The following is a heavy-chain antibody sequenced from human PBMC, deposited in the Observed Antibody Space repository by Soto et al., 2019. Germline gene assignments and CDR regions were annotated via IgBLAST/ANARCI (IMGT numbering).Heavy chain of an antibody. Sequence: QVRLHESGPGLVKPSQTLSLTCSVSGGSISGDYYWSWIRQSPEKGLEWIGYIYYSGSPYSNPAPQDRLRMSLEKSNNQFSLTLRSVPAAHTAVYYCARGGARFPAYFDSWGQGVLGAVSS. CDR1: GGSISGDYY. CDR3: ARGGARFPAYFDS. D-gene: IGHD3-16*01. J-gene: IGHJ4*02. V-gene: IGHV4-30-4*08. CDR2: IYYSGSP.